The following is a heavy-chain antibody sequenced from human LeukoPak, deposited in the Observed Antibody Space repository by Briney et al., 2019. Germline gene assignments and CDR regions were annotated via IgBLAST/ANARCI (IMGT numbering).Heavy chain of an antibody. Sequence: GGSLRLSCAASGFTFSSYEMNWVRQAPGKGPEWVSYISSSGSTIYYADSVKGRFTISRDNAKNSLYLQMNSLRAEDTAVYYCARSAAARSFGYWGQGTLVTVSS. CDR1: GFTFSSYE. D-gene: IGHD6-13*01. CDR2: ISSSGSTI. V-gene: IGHV3-48*03. CDR3: ARSAAARSFGY. J-gene: IGHJ4*02.